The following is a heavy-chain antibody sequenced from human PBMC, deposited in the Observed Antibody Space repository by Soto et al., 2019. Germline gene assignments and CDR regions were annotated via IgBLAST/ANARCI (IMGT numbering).Heavy chain of an antibody. CDR1: GGSFSDYA. CDR3: ARDRAPRGWSYLDL. J-gene: IGHJ4*02. D-gene: IGHD2-15*01. V-gene: IGHV1-69*13. Sequence: SVKVSCKAFGGSFSDYAISWVRQAPGQGLEWMGGIIPIFGTPNYAQKFQDRVAFTAHESTNTAYMELSRLTSEDTAVYYCARDRAPRGWSYLDLWGQGTQVTVS. CDR2: IIPIFGTP.